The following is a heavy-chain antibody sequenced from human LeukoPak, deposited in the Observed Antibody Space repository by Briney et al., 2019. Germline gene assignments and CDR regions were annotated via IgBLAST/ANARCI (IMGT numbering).Heavy chain of an antibody. V-gene: IGHV4-59*02. J-gene: IGHJ4*02. CDR2: IYFTGST. D-gene: IGHD2-15*01. Sequence: SETLSLTCTVSGGSVSGYHWSWIRQPPGQGLECIGHIYFTGSTTYNPSLKNRVTISVDTSQNQFSLSLTSVTSADTAVYYCARVTAAGGGFDHWGQGTLVTVSS. CDR3: ARVTAAGGGFDH. CDR1: GGSVSGYH.